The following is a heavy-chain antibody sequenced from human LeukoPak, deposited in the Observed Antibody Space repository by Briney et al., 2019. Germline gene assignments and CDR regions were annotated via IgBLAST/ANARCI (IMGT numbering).Heavy chain of an antibody. V-gene: IGHV4-4*07. J-gene: IGHJ4*02. CDR2: IYTSGST. CDR1: GGSISSYY. D-gene: IGHD2-2*01. Sequence: SETLSLTCTVAGGSISSYYWSWIRQPAGKGLKWIGRIYTSGSTNYNPSLKSRVTMSVDTSKNQFSLKLSSVTAADTAVYYCARGIVVVPAATGYFDYWGREPWSPSPQ. CDR3: ARGIVVVPAATGYFDY.